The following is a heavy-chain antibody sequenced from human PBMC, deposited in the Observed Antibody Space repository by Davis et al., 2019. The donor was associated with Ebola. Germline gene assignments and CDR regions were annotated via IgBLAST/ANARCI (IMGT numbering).Heavy chain of an antibody. Sequence: SETLSLTCSVSGGSMSGYYCTWIRQPPGKGLEWIGYIYSSGRTDSNPSLTSRVTISVDTSKKQFPLQLRSVTAADAGVYYCSREGLQRWYYGMDVWGQGTTVTVSS. CDR2: IYSSGRT. V-gene: IGHV4-59*01. CDR1: GGSMSGYY. J-gene: IGHJ6*02. CDR3: SREGLQRWYYGMDV. D-gene: IGHD5-18*01.